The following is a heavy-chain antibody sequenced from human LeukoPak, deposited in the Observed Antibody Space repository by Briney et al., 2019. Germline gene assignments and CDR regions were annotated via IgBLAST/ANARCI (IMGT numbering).Heavy chain of an antibody. CDR3: ARDPGSGYEEHFDY. J-gene: IGHJ4*02. D-gene: IGHD5-12*01. CDR2: IKQDGSDK. CDR1: GFTFSSYW. Sequence: GGSLRLSCAASGFTFSSYWMTWVRQAPGKGLEWVANIKQDGSDKYYVDSVKGRFTISRDNAKNSLYLQMNSLRAEDTAVYYCARDPGSGYEEHFDYWGQGTLVTVSS. V-gene: IGHV3-7*01.